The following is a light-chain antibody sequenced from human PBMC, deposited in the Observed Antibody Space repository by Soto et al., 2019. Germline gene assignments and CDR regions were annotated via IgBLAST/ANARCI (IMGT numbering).Light chain of an antibody. Sequence: DIVLTQSPGTLYLSPGERATLSCRASQSVSSGYLAWYQQRPGQAPRLLIYGASTRATGIPDRFSGSGSGTEFTLTISSLQSEDFAVYYCQQYNNWWTFGQGTKVDNK. V-gene: IGKV3D-15*01. CDR2: GAS. J-gene: IGKJ1*01. CDR3: QQYNNWWT. CDR1: QSVSSGY.